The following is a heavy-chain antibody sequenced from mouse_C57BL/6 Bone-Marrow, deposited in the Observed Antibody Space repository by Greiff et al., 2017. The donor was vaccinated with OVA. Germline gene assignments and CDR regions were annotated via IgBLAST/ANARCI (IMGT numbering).Heavy chain of an antibody. Sequence: EVMLVESGGGLVQPGGSLKLSCAASGFTFSDYYMYWVRQTPEKRLEWVAYLSNGGGSTYYPDTVKGRFTISRDNAKNTLYLQMSRLKSEDTAMYYCASPFITTVVGAMDYWGQGTSVTVSS. J-gene: IGHJ4*01. V-gene: IGHV5-12*01. CDR1: GFTFSDYY. CDR3: ASPFITTVVGAMDY. CDR2: LSNGGGST. D-gene: IGHD1-1*01.